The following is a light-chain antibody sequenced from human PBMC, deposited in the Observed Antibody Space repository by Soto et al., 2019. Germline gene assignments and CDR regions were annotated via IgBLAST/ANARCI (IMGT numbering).Light chain of an antibody. V-gene: IGKV1-9*01. CDR3: QQLNSYPFT. Sequence: DIQMTQSPSSLSASVGDRVTITCRASQGISTYLNWYQQKPGKAPKLLIYAASTLQSGVPSRFSGSGSGTEFTLTISSLQPEDFATYYCQQLNSYPFTFGQGTRLEIK. CDR2: AAS. J-gene: IGKJ5*01. CDR1: QGISTY.